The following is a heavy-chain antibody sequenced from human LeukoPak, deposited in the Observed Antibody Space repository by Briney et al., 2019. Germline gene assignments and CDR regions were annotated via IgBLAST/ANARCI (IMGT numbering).Heavy chain of an antibody. D-gene: IGHD1-1*01. Sequence: SETLSLTCTVSGGSISSYYWSWIRQPPGKGLEWIGYIYYSGSTNYNPSLKSRVTISVDTSKNQFSLKLSSVTAADTAVYYCARGGTLSHGHLDYWGQGTLVTVSS. CDR1: GGSISSYY. J-gene: IGHJ4*02. V-gene: IGHV4-59*01. CDR2: IYYSGST. CDR3: ARGGTLSHGHLDY.